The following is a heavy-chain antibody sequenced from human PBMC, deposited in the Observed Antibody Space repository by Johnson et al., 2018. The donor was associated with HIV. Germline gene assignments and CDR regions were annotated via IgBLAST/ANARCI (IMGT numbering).Heavy chain of an antibody. J-gene: IGHJ3*02. CDR1: GFTFSSYW. CDR2: ISWDSGVT. V-gene: IGHV3-74*01. Sequence: VQLVESGGGLVQPGGSLRLSCAASGFTFSSYWMHWVRQAPGKGLVWVSGISWDSGVTAYADSVKGRFTISRDNARNSLYLQMNSLRPEDTALYYCVKGYCRHRSGWSGSGEAYEIWGQGTMVSVSS. CDR3: VKGYCRHRSGWSGSGEAYEI. D-gene: IGHD6-19*01.